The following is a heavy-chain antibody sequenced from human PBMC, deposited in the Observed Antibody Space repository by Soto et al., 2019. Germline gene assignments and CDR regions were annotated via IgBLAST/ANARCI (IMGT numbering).Heavy chain of an antibody. D-gene: IGHD1-26*01. CDR1: GYSISSSNW. CDR2: IYYSGST. CDR3: ARAPHSGSKFSTDFDH. Sequence: SETLSLTCAVSGYSISSSNWWGWIRQPPGKGLEWIGYIYYSGSTYYNPSLKSRVTMSVDTSKNQFSLKLSSVTAVDTAVYYCARAPHSGSKFSTDFDHWGQGTLVTVSS. V-gene: IGHV4-28*03. J-gene: IGHJ4*02.